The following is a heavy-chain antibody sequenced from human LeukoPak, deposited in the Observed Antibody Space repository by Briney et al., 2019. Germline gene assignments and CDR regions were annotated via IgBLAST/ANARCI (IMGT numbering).Heavy chain of an antibody. V-gene: IGHV4-39*07. D-gene: IGHD3-10*01. CDR3: ARATYQFGETFDY. CDR2: LYYTGST. J-gene: IGHJ4*02. CDR1: GGSISSSSYY. Sequence: PSETLSLTCTVSGGSISSSSYYWGWIRQPPGKGLEWIGSLYYTGSTYYNPSLKSRVTISVDTSKNQFSLKLSSVTAADTAVYYCARATYQFGETFDYWGQGTLVTVSS.